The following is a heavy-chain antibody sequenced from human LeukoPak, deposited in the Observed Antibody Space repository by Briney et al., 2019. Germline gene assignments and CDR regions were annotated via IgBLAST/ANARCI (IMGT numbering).Heavy chain of an antibody. D-gene: IGHD2-2*02. V-gene: IGHV4-34*01. Sequence: PSETLSLTCAVYGGSFSGYYWSWIRQPPGKGLEWIGEINHSGSTNYNPSLKSRVAISVDTSKNQFSLKLSSVTAADTAVYYCARGRYCSSTSCSTLSWFDPWGQGTLVTVSS. CDR2: INHSGST. CDR3: ARGRYCSSTSCSTLSWFDP. CDR1: GGSFSGYY. J-gene: IGHJ5*02.